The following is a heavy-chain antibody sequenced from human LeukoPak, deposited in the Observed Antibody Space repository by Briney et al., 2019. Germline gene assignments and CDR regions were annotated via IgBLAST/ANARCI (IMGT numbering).Heavy chain of an antibody. CDR1: VYTFTSYY. CDR3: ARGPGPADDGGGYCFDY. Sequence: ASGNVSVKSSVYTFTSYYLYWVRQAPGQGRAWMGVINPSGGSTTSAQKLQGRVTMTRDTSTSTVYMELRSLRSEDTAVYYCARGPGPADDGGGYCFDYWGQGTLVTVSS. CDR2: INPSGGST. D-gene: IGHD3-22*01. J-gene: IGHJ4*02. V-gene: IGHV1-46*01.